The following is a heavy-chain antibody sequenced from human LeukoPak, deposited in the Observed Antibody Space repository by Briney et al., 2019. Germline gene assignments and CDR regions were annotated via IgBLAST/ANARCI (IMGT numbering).Heavy chain of an antibody. V-gene: IGHV1-46*01. CDR2: INPSGGST. D-gene: IGHD3-22*01. J-gene: IGHJ4*02. CDR3: ARSNRPYDSSGYFDY. CDR1: GYTFTSYG. Sequence: ASVKVSCKASGYTFTSYGISWVRQAPGQGLEWMGIINPSGGSTSYAQKFQGRVTMTRDTSTSTVYMELSSLRSEDTAVYYCARSNRPYDSSGYFDYWGQGTLVTVSS.